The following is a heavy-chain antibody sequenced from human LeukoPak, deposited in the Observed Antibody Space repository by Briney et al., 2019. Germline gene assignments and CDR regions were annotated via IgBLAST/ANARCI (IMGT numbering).Heavy chain of an antibody. V-gene: IGHV1-24*01. CDR3: ARGPYYDSSGYHLSTDY. J-gene: IGHJ4*02. Sequence: ASVKVSCKVSGYTLTELSMHWVRQAPGKGLEWMGGFDPEDGETIYAQKFQGRVTMTEDTSTDTAYMELSSLTSEDTAVYYCARGPYYDSSGYHLSTDYWGQGTLVTVSS. D-gene: IGHD3-22*01. CDR2: FDPEDGET. CDR1: GYTLTELS.